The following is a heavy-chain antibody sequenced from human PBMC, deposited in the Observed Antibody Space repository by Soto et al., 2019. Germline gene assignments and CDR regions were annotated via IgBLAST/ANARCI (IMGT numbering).Heavy chain of an antibody. D-gene: IGHD3-3*01. CDR1: GGTFSSYA. Sequence: QVQLVQSGAEVKKPGSSVKVSCKASGGTFSSYAISWVRQAPGQGLEWMGGIIPIFGTANYAQKFQGRVTTTADESTSTAYMELSRLRSEDTAVYYCARDNGNDFWSGYYTGVYWFDPWGQGTLVTVSS. J-gene: IGHJ5*02. CDR3: ARDNGNDFWSGYYTGVYWFDP. CDR2: IIPIFGTA. V-gene: IGHV1-69*01.